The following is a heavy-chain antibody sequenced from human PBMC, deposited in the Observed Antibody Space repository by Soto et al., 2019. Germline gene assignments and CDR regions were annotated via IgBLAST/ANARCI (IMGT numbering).Heavy chain of an antibody. J-gene: IGHJ6*02. Sequence: SGGSLRLSCAASGFTFSSYAMSWVRQAPGKGLEWVSAISGSGGSTYYADSVKGRFTISRDNSKNTLYLQMNSLRAEDTAVYYCAKDHDYSKRAFLGVYYGMDVWGQGTTVT. V-gene: IGHV3-23*01. D-gene: IGHD4-4*01. CDR2: ISGSGGST. CDR3: AKDHDYSKRAFLGVYYGMDV. CDR1: GFTFSSYA.